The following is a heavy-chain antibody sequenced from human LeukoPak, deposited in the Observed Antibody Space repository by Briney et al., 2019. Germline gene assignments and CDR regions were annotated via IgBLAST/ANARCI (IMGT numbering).Heavy chain of an antibody. D-gene: IGHD2-15*01. CDR3: AKVLVAPTHYLDS. CDR2: LNLNSGGT. J-gene: IGHJ4*02. V-gene: IGHV1-2*02. CDR1: GYSVTGPY. Sequence: ASVKVSCKASGYSVTGPYIHWVRQAPGQGLEGMGWLNLNSGGTKFAQKFQARVTLTRDTSISPAYMELSSLTSDDTAVYYCAKVLVAPTHYLDSWGQGTLVTVSS.